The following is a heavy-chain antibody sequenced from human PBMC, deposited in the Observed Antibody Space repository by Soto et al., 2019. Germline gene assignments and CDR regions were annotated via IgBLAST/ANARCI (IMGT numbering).Heavy chain of an antibody. CDR2: INHFGSP. V-gene: IGHV4-34*01. Sequence: QVQLHQWGAGLLKPSETLSLTCGVYNGSFMGYYWTWVRQPPGKGLEWIGEINHFGSPNYNPSLKSRVAISIDTSNLQFSLSLRSLTAADTAVYYCASLNGGRFLDKGDYWGQGILVTVSS. D-gene: IGHD3-3*01. CDR3: ASLNGGRFLDKGDY. CDR1: NGSFMGYY. J-gene: IGHJ4*02.